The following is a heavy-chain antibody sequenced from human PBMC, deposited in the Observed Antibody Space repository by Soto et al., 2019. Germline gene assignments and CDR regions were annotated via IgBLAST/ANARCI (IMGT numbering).Heavy chain of an antibody. CDR3: TRDRRITMVRGVFNYYYYMDV. CDR1: GFTFGDYA. CDR2: IRSKAYGGTT. V-gene: IGHV3-49*03. Sequence: GGSLRLSCTASGFTFGDYAMSWFRQAPGKGLEWVGFIRSKAYGGTTEYAASVKGRFTISRDDSKSIAYLQMNSLKTEDTAVYYCTRDRRITMVRGVFNYYYYMDVWGKGTTVTVSS. J-gene: IGHJ6*03. D-gene: IGHD3-10*01.